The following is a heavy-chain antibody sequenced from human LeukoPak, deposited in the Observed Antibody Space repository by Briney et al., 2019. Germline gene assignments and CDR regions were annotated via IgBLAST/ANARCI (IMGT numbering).Heavy chain of an antibody. CDR3: TKYTGSNGDFRFDS. V-gene: IGHV4-34*01. CDR2: INLGGST. J-gene: IGHJ4*02. Sequence: PSETLSLTCAVSGGSFIGSYCSWIRQPPGKGLEWIGQINLGGSTNYNPSLKSRVTISVDSSKNQFFLNLTSVTAADTAVYYCTKYTGSNGDFRFDSWGQGTLVTVSS. CDR1: GGSFIGSY. D-gene: IGHD3-3*01.